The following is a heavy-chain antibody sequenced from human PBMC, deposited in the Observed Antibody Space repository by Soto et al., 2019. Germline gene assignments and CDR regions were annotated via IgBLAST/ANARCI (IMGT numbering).Heavy chain of an antibody. D-gene: IGHD2-2*01. V-gene: IGHV3-48*02. Sequence: EVQLVESGGGLVQPGRSLRLSCVVSGFSFSTYSMNWVCRAPGKGLEWVSHIRSSTSAVYYADSVEGRFTISRDDAKNSLFLEMSSLRDEDTGVYYCARGGLVPTFDAWGRGTLVTVSS. J-gene: IGHJ5*02. CDR2: IRSSTSAV. CDR3: ARGGLVPTFDA. CDR1: GFSFSTYS.